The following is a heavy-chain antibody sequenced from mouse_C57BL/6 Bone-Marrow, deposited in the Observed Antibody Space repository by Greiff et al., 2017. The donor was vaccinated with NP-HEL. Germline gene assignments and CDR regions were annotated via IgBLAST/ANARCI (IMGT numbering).Heavy chain of an antibody. V-gene: IGHV1-69*01. D-gene: IGHD1-1*01. CDR3: ARNCSYEGWYFDV. J-gene: IGHJ1*03. Sequence: VQLQQPGAELVMPGASVKLSCKASGYTFTSYWMHWVKQRPGQGLEWIGEIDPSDSYTNYNQKFKGKSTLTVDKSSSTAYMQLSSLTSEDSAVYYCARNCSYEGWYFDVWGTGTTVTVSS. CDR1: GYTFTSYW. CDR2: IDPSDSYT.